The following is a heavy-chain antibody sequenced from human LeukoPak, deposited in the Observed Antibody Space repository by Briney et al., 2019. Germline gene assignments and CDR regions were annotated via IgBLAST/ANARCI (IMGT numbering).Heavy chain of an antibody. J-gene: IGHJ2*01. Sequence: SEPLSLTCSVSGGSISTYYWSWIRQPPGKGLEWIGYIDYSGSTNYNPSLKSRVSISVDTSKKQFSLKLSSVTAADTAVYYCARVGPWCFDLWGRGTLVTVSS. CDR1: GGSISTYY. V-gene: IGHV4-59*01. CDR3: ARVGPWCFDL. CDR2: IDYSGST.